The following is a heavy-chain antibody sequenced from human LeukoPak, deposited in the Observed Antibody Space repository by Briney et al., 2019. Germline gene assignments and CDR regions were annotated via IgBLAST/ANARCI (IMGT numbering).Heavy chain of an antibody. Sequence: PGGSLRLSCAASGFTFSSYAMSWVRQAPGKGLEWVSAISGSGGSTYYADSVKGWFTISRDNSKNTLYLQMNSLRAEDTAVYYCARDLSIDSSGYYPAGNAFDIWGQGTMVTVSS. V-gene: IGHV3-23*01. CDR1: GFTFSSYA. D-gene: IGHD3-22*01. J-gene: IGHJ3*02. CDR3: ARDLSIDSSGYYPAGNAFDI. CDR2: ISGSGGST.